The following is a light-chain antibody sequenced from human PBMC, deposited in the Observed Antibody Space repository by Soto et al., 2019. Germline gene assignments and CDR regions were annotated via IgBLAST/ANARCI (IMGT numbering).Light chain of an antibody. CDR3: QQYRT. V-gene: IGKV3-20*01. CDR1: QSVASRA. J-gene: IGKJ1*01. CDR2: EAS. Sequence: EVVLSPSPGTLSLTKRERATLSCRARQSVASRALAWYQQNPGQAPRLLIYEASSRASGIPDRFSGSGSGTDFSLTISRLEPEDFAVYYCQQYRTFGQGTKVDI.